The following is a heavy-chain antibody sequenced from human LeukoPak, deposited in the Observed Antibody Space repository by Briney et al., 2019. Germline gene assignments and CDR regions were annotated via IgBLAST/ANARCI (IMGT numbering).Heavy chain of an antibody. Sequence: ASVKVSCKASGYTFTGYYMHWVRQAPGQGLEWMGWINPSSGGTNYAQKFQGRVTVTRDTSISTAYMELSRLRSDDTAVYYCARAPPITRGPFDPWGQGTLVTVSS. CDR2: INPSSGGT. D-gene: IGHD3-10*01. V-gene: IGHV1-2*02. CDR1: GYTFTGYY. CDR3: ARAPPITRGPFDP. J-gene: IGHJ5*02.